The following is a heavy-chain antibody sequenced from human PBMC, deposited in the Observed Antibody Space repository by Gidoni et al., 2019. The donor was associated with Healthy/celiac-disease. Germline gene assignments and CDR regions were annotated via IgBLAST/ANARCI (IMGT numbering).Heavy chain of an antibody. Sequence: EVQLLESGGGLVQPGGSLRPSCPASGFTFRSYAMCWVRQAPGKGLEWVSAIRGSGGSTYYADSVKGRFTISRDNSKNTLYLQMNSLRAEDTAVYYCAKVFGGTMYSSSWYAGWFDPWGQGTLVTVSS. D-gene: IGHD6-13*01. CDR1: GFTFRSYA. CDR2: IRGSGGST. V-gene: IGHV3-23*01. CDR3: AKVFGGTMYSSSWYAGWFDP. J-gene: IGHJ5*02.